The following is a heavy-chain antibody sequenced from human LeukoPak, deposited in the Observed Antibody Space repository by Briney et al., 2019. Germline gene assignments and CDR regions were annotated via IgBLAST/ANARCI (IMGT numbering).Heavy chain of an antibody. J-gene: IGHJ4*02. CDR1: GFTFSSYA. D-gene: IGHD3-10*01. V-gene: IGHV3-23*01. CDR3: ARPGGSGSYYGT. Sequence: PGGSLRLSCAASGFTFSSYAMSWVRQAPGKGLEWVSSISGSGGSTYYADFVKGRFTISRDNSKNSLYLQMNSLRAEDTAVYYCARPGGSGSYYGTWGQGTLVTVSS. CDR2: ISGSGGST.